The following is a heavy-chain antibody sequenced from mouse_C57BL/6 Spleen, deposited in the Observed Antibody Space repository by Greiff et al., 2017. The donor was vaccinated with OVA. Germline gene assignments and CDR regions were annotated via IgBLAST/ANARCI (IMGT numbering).Heavy chain of an antibody. D-gene: IGHD1-1*01. Sequence: VKLMESGPGLVQPSQSLSITCTVSGFSLTSYGVHWVRQSPGKGLEWLGVIWSGGSTDYNAAFISRLSISKDNSKSQVFFKMNSLQADDTAIYYCARNYYGSSYEKYYYAMDYWGQGTSVTVSS. J-gene: IGHJ4*01. CDR1: GFSLTSYG. CDR2: IWSGGST. V-gene: IGHV2-2*01. CDR3: ARNYYGSSYEKYYYAMDY.